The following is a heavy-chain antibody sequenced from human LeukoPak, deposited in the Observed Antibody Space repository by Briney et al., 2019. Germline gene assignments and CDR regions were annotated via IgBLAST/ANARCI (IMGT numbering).Heavy chain of an antibody. CDR2: IKKDGSEK. J-gene: IGHJ4*02. CDR1: GFTFSNYW. V-gene: IGHV3-7*01. CDR3: ARGGYYYLFFDY. D-gene: IGHD3-22*01. Sequence: GGSLRLSCAASGFTFSNYWMTWVRQAPGKGLEWVANIKKDGSEKDYVDSVKGRFTISRDNAKNSLYLQINSLRAEDTAVYYCARGGYYYLFFDYWGQGTLVTVSS.